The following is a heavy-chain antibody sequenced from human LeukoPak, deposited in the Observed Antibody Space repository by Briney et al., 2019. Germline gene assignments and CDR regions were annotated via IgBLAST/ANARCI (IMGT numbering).Heavy chain of an antibody. CDR2: IKQDGSEK. V-gene: IGHV3-7*03. D-gene: IGHD3-22*01. Sequence: GGSLRLSCAASGFTFSSYWMSWVRQAPGKGLEWVANIKQDGSEKYYVDSVKGRFTISRDNSKNTLYLEMNSLRAEDTAIYYCAKESSSGYFNWGQGTLVSVSS. CDR1: GFTFSSYW. CDR3: AKESSSGYFN. J-gene: IGHJ4*02.